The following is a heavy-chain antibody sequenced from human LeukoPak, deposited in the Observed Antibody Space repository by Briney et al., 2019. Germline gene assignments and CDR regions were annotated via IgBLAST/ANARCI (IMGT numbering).Heavy chain of an antibody. D-gene: IGHD5-12*01. Sequence: GASVKVSCKASGYTFTSYDINWVRQATGQGLEWMGWMNPNSGNTGYAQKFQGRVTMTRDTSTSTVYMELSSLRSEDTAVYYCARGDIVATITVFSWNYWGQGTLVTVSS. CDR2: MNPNSGNT. V-gene: IGHV1-8*02. CDR3: ARGDIVATITVFSWNY. CDR1: GYTFTSYD. J-gene: IGHJ4*02.